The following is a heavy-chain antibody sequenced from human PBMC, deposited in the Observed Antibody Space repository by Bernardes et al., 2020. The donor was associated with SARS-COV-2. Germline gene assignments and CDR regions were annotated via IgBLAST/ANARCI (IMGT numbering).Heavy chain of an antibody. CDR1: PGSFSGYY. CDR3: ARGGNCLFDFWNGYVY. Sequence: SETLSLTCAVSPGSFSGYYLTWIRQSPGKGLEWIGEINHGGNTYYNSSLKSRVTISLDTSKNHFSLEMKSVTAADSAVYYCARGGNCLFDFWNGYVYWGQGTQVTVSS. J-gene: IGHJ4*02. V-gene: IGHV4-34*01. CDR2: INHGGNT. D-gene: IGHD3-3*01.